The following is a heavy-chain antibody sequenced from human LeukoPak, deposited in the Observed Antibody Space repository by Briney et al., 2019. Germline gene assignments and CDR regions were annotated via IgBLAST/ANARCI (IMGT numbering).Heavy chain of an antibody. CDR3: AGNSGYDSANPISL. V-gene: IGHV3-48*03. CDR2: ISSSGSTI. CDR1: GFTFSSYE. D-gene: IGHD5-12*01. Sequence: PGGSLRLSCAAFGFTFSSYEMNWVRQAPGKGLEWVSYISSSGSTIYYADSVKGRFTISRDNAKNSLYLHMNSLRAEDTAVYYCAGNSGYDSANPISLWGQGTLVTVSS. J-gene: IGHJ4*02.